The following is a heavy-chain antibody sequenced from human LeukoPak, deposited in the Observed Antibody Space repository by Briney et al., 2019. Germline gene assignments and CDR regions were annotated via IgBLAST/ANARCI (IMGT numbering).Heavy chain of an antibody. J-gene: IGHJ4*02. CDR2: ISYDGSNK. V-gene: IGHV3-30*04. CDR1: GFTFSSYA. D-gene: IGHD2-15*01. CDR3: AKSIGAVGDY. Sequence: PGRSLRLSCAASGFTFSSYAMHWVRQAPGKGLEWVAVISYDGSNKYYADSVKGRFTISRDNSKNTLYLQMSSLRAEETAVYFCAKSIGAVGDYWGQGTLVTVSS.